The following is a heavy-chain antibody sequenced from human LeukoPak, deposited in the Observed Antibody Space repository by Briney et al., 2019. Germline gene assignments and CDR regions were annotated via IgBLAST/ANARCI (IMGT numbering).Heavy chain of an antibody. Sequence: GGSLRLSCAASGFTFSNYWMSWVRQAPGKGLEWVANIKQDGSEENYVDSVKGRFTIPRDSAKNSLYLQMNSLRAEDTAVYYCARAPYYYDSSGYYYYFDYWGQGTLVTVSS. V-gene: IGHV3-7*01. J-gene: IGHJ4*02. CDR1: GFTFSNYW. CDR2: IKQDGSEE. D-gene: IGHD3-22*01. CDR3: ARAPYYYDSSGYYYYFDY.